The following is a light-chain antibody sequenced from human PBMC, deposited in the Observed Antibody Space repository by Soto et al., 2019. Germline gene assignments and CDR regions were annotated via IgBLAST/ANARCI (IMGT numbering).Light chain of an antibody. J-gene: IGLJ1*01. Sequence: QSALTQPASVSGSPGQSITISCTGTSSDVGVYNYVSWYQQHPGKAPKLMIYDVSNRPSGVSNRFSGSKSGNTASLTISGLQAEDEADYYCSSYTSSSTDVSGTGTKLTVL. CDR3: SSYTSSSTDV. CDR2: DVS. CDR1: SSDVGVYNY. V-gene: IGLV2-14*03.